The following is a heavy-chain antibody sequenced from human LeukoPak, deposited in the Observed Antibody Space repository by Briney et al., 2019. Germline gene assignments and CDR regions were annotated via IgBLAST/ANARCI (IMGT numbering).Heavy chain of an antibody. V-gene: IGHV1-2*02. D-gene: IGHD2-21*01. CDR3: ARADRLHGGPYLIGP. CDR2: INPNSGGT. Sequence: ASVKVSCKPSGYSFTDYYMRWVRQAPGQGLEWMGWINPNSGGTSSAQKFQGRVTMTRDMSISTVYMEVSWLTSDDTAIYYCARADRLHGGPYLIGPWGQGTLVTVSS. J-gene: IGHJ5*02. CDR1: GYSFTDYY.